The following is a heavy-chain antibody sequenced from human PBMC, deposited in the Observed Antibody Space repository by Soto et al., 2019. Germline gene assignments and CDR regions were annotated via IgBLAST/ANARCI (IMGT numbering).Heavy chain of an antibody. Sequence: GGSLRLSCAASGFTFSSYAMSWVRQAPGKGLEWVSAISGSGGSTYYADSVKGRFTISRDNSKNTLYLQMNSLRAEDTAVYYCAKTRNYYDSSGYPSPSTFDYWGQGTLVTVSS. CDR2: ISGSGGST. V-gene: IGHV3-23*01. D-gene: IGHD3-22*01. J-gene: IGHJ4*02. CDR1: GFTFSSYA. CDR3: AKTRNYYDSSGYPSPSTFDY.